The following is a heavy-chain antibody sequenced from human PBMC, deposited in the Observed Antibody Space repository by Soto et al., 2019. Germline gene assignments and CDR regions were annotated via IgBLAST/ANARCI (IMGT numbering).Heavy chain of an antibody. CDR2: IYYSGST. Sequence: SETLSLTCTVSGGSISSYYWSWIRQPPGKGLEWIGYIYYSGSTNYNPSLKSRVTISVDTSKNQFSLKLSSVTAADTAVYYCARLWGYCSGGSCSYFDYWGQGTLVTVS. D-gene: IGHD2-15*01. CDR1: GGSISSYY. J-gene: IGHJ4*02. V-gene: IGHV4-59*08. CDR3: ARLWGYCSGGSCSYFDY.